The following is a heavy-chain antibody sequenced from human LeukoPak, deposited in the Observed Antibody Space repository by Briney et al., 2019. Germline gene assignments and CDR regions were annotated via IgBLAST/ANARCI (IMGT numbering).Heavy chain of an antibody. J-gene: IGHJ3*02. V-gene: IGHV3-74*01. CDR1: GFTFSSYW. CDR3: ARGGTYHAFDI. Sequence: PGGSLRLSCAASGFTFSSYWIHWVRQAPGKGLLWVSGINTDGRSTVYADSVKGRFTISRDNAKNTVYLQMNSLRVEDTAVYYCARGGTYHAFDIWGQGTTVTVSS. CDR2: INTDGRST. D-gene: IGHD1-26*01.